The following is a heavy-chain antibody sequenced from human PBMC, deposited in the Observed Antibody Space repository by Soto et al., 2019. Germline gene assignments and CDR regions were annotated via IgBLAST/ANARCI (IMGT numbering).Heavy chain of an antibody. CDR3: ARRITMVRGVIAHNWFDP. Sequence: PETLSLTFTVSGGSISSSSYYWGWIRQPPGKGLELIGSIYYSGTTYYNPSLNSPVTISVDTSNNQFSLKLSSVTAADTAVYYCARRITMVRGVIAHNWFDPWGQGTLVTVSS. J-gene: IGHJ5*02. D-gene: IGHD3-10*01. CDR2: IYYSGTT. CDR1: GGSISSSSYY. V-gene: IGHV4-39*01.